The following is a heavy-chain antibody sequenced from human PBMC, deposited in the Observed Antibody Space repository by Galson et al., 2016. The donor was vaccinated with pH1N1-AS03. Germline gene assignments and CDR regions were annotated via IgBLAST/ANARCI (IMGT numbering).Heavy chain of an antibody. J-gene: IGHJ4*02. CDR2: ITGSGGIT. V-gene: IGHV3-23*01. CDR1: GFTFSSHA. Sequence: SLRLSCAASGFTFSSHAMSWVRQAPGKGLEWVSTITGSGGITYYPDSVMGRFTTSRDNSKNTVFLQMNSLRAEDTAVYYCARWSYYFDSSGYFGYLDYWGQGTLVTVSS. CDR3: ARWSYYFDSSGYFGYLDY. D-gene: IGHD3-22*01.